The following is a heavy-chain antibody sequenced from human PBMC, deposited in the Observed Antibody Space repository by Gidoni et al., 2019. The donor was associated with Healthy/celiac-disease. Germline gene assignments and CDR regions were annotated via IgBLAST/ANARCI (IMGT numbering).Heavy chain of an antibody. D-gene: IGHD4-17*01. V-gene: IGHV4-30-2*01. CDR2: IYHSGST. Sequence: QLQLQESGSGLVKPSQTLSLTCAVSGGSISSGGYSWSWIRQPPGKGLEWIGYIYHSGSTYYNPSLKSRVTISVDRSKNQFSLKLSSVTAADTAVYYCAGTGDYGDYEGGMDVWGQGTTVTVSS. J-gene: IGHJ6*02. CDR3: AGTGDYGDYEGGMDV. CDR1: GGSISSGGYS.